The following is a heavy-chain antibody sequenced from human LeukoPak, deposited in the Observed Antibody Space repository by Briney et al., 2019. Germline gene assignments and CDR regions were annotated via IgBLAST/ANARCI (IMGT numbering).Heavy chain of an antibody. CDR1: GGSINNYY. CDR2: IYTTGST. D-gene: IGHD2-15*01. J-gene: IGHJ4*02. CDR3: ARDGGGSDC. V-gene: IGHV4-4*07. Sequence: SETLSLTCTVSGGSINNYYRSWFRQPAGKGLEWIGHIYTTGSTNYNPSLKSRVTISVDKSKNQFSLKLKYVTAADTAVYYCARDGGGSDCWGQGTLVTVSS.